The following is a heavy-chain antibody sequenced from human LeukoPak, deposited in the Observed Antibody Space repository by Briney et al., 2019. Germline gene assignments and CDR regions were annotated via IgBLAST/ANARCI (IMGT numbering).Heavy chain of an antibody. CDR1: GGSISSSTYS. J-gene: IGHJ4*02. D-gene: IGHD3-10*01. CDR3: AASLWFGVNPEY. V-gene: IGHV4-39*01. CDR2: MYSSGST. Sequence: SETLSLTCTVSGGSISSSTYSWGWIRQPPGKVLEWIGSMYSSGSTNYHPSLRSRVTISVDTSKNHVYLTLNSVAAADTAIYYCAASLWFGVNPEYWGQGTLVTVSS.